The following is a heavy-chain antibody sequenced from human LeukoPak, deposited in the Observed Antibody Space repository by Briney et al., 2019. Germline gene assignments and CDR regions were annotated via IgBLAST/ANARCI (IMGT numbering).Heavy chain of an antibody. CDR3: AKGAYSSGYFDNYYFDY. D-gene: IGHD3-22*01. Sequence: GGSLRLSCAASGFTFDDYAMHWVRQAPGKGLEWVSGISWNSGSIGYADSVKGRFTISRDNAKNSLYLQMNSLRAEDTALYYCAKGAYSSGYFDNYYFDYWGQGTLVTVSS. V-gene: IGHV3-9*01. CDR2: ISWNSGSI. J-gene: IGHJ4*02. CDR1: GFTFDDYA.